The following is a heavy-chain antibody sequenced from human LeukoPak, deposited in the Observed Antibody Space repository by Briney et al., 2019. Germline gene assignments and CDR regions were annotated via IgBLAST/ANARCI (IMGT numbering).Heavy chain of an antibody. Sequence: PSETLSLTCAVYGGSFSGYYWSWIRQPPGKGLEWIGEINHSGSTNYNPSLKSRVTISVDTSKNQFSLKLSSVTAADTAVYYCARGLISYWYFDLWGRGTLVTASS. CDR3: ARGLISYWYFDL. D-gene: IGHD3-3*02. V-gene: IGHV4-34*01. CDR2: INHSGST. J-gene: IGHJ2*01. CDR1: GGSFSGYY.